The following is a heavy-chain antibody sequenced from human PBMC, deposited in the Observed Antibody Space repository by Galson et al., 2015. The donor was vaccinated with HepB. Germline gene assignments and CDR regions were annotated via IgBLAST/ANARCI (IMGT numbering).Heavy chain of an antibody. J-gene: IGHJ4*02. CDR2: ITYDGSNK. Sequence: SLRLSCAASGFTFSSYSMHWVRQAPGKGLEWVAVITYDGSNKYYADSVKGRFTISRDNSKNTLYLQMNSLGAEDTAVYYCAKSYYDSSGYYLYYFDYWGQGTLVTVSS. V-gene: IGHV3-30*04. CDR1: GFTFSSYS. D-gene: IGHD3-22*01. CDR3: AKSYYDSSGYYLYYFDY.